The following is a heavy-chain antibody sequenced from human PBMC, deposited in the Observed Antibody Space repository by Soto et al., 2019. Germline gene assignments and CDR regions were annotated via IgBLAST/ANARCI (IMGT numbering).Heavy chain of an antibody. CDR2: ISGSGGST. Sequence: GGSLRLSCAGSGFTFSNYAMSWVRQAPGKGLAWVSAISGSGGSTYYADSVKGRFTISRDNSKNSVYLQMNSLKTEDTAVYYCVRATYFSDSSGYTRCFDYWGQGTLVTVSS. D-gene: IGHD3-22*01. CDR1: GFTFSNYA. CDR3: VRATYFSDSSGYTRCFDY. V-gene: IGHV3-23*01. J-gene: IGHJ4*02.